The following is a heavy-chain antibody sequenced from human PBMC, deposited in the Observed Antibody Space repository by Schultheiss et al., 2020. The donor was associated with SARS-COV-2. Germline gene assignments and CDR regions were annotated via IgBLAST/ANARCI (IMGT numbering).Heavy chain of an antibody. V-gene: IGHV4-34*01. CDR3: ARLTRSSWYYFDY. CDR2: INHSGST. CDR1: GGSISSYY. Sequence: SETLSLTCTVSGGSISSYYWSWIRQPPGKGLEWIGEINHSGSTNYNPSLKSRVTISVDTSKNQFSLKLSSVTAADTAVYYCARLTRSSWYYFDYWGQGTLVTVSS. J-gene: IGHJ4*02. D-gene: IGHD6-13*01.